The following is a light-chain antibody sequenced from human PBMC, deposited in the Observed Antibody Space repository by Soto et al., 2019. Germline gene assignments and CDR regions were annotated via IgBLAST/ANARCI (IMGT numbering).Light chain of an antibody. J-gene: IGLJ3*02. CDR3: SSFTSSSTLRV. CDR1: SSDIESYDF. Sequence: QSALTQPASVSGSPGQSITISCTGTSSDIESYDFVSWYQQHPGKAPKLIIYGVINRPSGVSNRFSGSESGSTASLTISGLQAEDEADYYCSSFTSSSTLRVFGGGTKLTVL. V-gene: IGLV2-14*01. CDR2: GVI.